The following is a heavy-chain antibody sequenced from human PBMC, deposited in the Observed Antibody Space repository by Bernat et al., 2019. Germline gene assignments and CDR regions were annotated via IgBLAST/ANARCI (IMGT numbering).Heavy chain of an antibody. CDR1: GFTFSSYG. V-gene: IGHV3-33*01. Sequence: QVQLVESGGGVVQPGRSLRLSCAASGFTFSSYGMHWVRQAPGKGLEWVAVIWYDGSNKYYADSVKGRFTISRDNSKNTLYLQMNSLRAEDTAVYYCARAYSSSSLRWWTVDYWGQGTLVTVSS. CDR3: ARAYSSSSLRWWTVDY. J-gene: IGHJ4*02. CDR2: IWYDGSNK. D-gene: IGHD6-6*01.